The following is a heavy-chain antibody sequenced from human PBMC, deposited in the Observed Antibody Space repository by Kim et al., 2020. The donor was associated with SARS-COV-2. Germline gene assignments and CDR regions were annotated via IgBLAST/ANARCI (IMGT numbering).Heavy chain of an antibody. D-gene: IGHD3-3*01. Sequence: GGSLRLSCAASGFTFDDYAMHWVRQVPGKGLEWVSGISWNSGSIGYADSVKGRFTISRDNAKNSLYLQMNSLRAEDTALYYCAKDMRSSWSGYIPPYYYYGMDVWGQGTTVTVSS. CDR2: ISWNSGSI. J-gene: IGHJ6*02. CDR3: AKDMRSSWSGYIPPYYYYGMDV. V-gene: IGHV3-9*01. CDR1: GFTFDDYA.